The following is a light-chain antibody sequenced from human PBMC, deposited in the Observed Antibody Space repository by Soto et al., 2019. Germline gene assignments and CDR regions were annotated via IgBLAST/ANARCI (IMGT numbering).Light chain of an antibody. CDR3: QPYDSSPYT. CDR1: QSVSSSY. J-gene: IGKJ2*01. CDR2: GAS. Sequence: EVVLTQSPGTLSLSPGERATLSCRASQSVSSSYLAWYQQKPGQAPRLLISGASSRDTGIPDRFSGSGSGTDFTLTISRLEPEDFAVYYCQPYDSSPYTFGQGTKLEIK. V-gene: IGKV3-20*01.